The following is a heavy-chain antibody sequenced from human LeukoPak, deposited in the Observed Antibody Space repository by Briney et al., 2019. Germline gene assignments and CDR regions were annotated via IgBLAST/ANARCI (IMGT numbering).Heavy chain of an antibody. V-gene: IGHV3-48*01. Sequence: GGSLRLSCAASGFTFSNYAMHWVRQAPGKGLEWVSYISSSSSTIYYADSVKGRFTISRDNAKNSLYLQMNSLRAEDTAVYYCARDQGRDSSGYRDYYYYYGMDVWGQGTTVTVSS. CDR3: ARDQGRDSSGYRDYYYYYGMDV. J-gene: IGHJ6*02. CDR1: GFTFSNYA. CDR2: ISSSSSTI. D-gene: IGHD3-22*01.